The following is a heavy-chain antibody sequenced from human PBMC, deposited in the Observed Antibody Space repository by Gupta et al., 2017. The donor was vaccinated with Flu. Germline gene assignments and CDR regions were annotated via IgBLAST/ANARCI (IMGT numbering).Heavy chain of an antibody. V-gene: IGHV3-30*18. CDR1: GFSFSDYG. CDR2: ISYDGSNK. CDR3: AKSAGYGDYVVELDD. D-gene: IGHD4-17*01. Sequence: GFSFSDYGMHWVRQAPGKGLEWVAVISYDGSNKYYADSVKGRFTISRDNSQNTLYLQINSLRAEDTAVYYCAKSAGYGDYVVELDDWGQGTRVTVSA. J-gene: IGHJ4*02.